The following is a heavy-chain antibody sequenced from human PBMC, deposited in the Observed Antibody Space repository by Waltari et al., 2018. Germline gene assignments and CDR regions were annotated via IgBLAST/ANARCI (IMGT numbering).Heavy chain of an antibody. CDR1: GGSLSSRRYF. CDR3: AREVPRNGYIGLIYYYMDV. V-gene: IGHV4-39*01. CDR2: IYYSGST. J-gene: IGHJ6*03. D-gene: IGHD5-12*01. Sequence: QLQLQESGPGLVKPSETLSLTCTVSGGSLSSRRYFWAWIRQPPGKGVEWIGSIYYSGSTYYNVSLKIRVTISVDRSTNQVSLKLTSVTAADTAVYFCAREVPRNGYIGLIYYYMDVWGKGTTVTVSS.